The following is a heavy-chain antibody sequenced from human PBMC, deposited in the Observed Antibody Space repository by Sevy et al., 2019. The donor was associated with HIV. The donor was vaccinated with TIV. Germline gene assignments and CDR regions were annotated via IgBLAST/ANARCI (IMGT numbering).Heavy chain of an antibody. J-gene: IGHJ4*02. CDR2: FDPEDGET. CDR1: GYTLTKLS. V-gene: IGHV1-24*01. D-gene: IGHD3-22*01. CDR3: ATTKDYYENSGCPLDY. Sequence: ASVKVSCKVSGYTLTKLSMHWVRQAPGKGLEWMGSFDPEDGETLYAQKLQGRVIMTEDTSTDTAYMEVNSLRSEDTAVYYCATTKDYYENSGCPLDYWGQGTLVIVSS.